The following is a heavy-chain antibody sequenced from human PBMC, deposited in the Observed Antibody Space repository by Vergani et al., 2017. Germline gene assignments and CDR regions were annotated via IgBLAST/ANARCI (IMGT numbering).Heavy chain of an antibody. J-gene: IGHJ4*02. Sequence: QLQLQESGPGLVKPSETLSLTCTVSGVSISSSSYYWGWIRQPPGKGLEWIGSIYYSGSTYYNPSLKILVTISVDTSKNQFSLTLSSVTAADTAVYYCARRGSSSRSSPDYWGQGTLVTVSS. CDR2: IYYSGST. D-gene: IGHD6-13*01. CDR3: ARRGSSSRSSPDY. V-gene: IGHV4-39*01. CDR1: GVSISSSSYY.